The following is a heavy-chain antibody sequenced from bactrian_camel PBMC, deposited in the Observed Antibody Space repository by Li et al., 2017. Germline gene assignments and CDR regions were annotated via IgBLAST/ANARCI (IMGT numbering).Heavy chain of an antibody. Sequence: HVQLVESGGGSVQAGGSLKLSCVSSGNNFSKYCMGWFRQAPGKEREAVAEINSIGMLTKYSDSVKGRFTISRDNAKSTLYLEMNSLISEDTALYFCAADPRRCLTLRDEYATWGQGTQVTVS. CDR1: GNNFSKYC. CDR3: AADPRRCLTLRDEYAT. J-gene: IGHJ4*01. CDR2: INSIGMLT. D-gene: IGHD1*01. V-gene: IGHV3S1*01.